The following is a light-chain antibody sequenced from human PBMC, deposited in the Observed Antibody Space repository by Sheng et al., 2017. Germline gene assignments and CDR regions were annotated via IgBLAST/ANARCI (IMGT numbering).Light chain of an antibody. CDR1: QSLLHGNGYNY. J-gene: IGKJ4*01. CDR3: MQVLQIPXT. Sequence: DIVMTQSPVSLSVTPGEPASISCRSSQSLLHGNGYNYLDWYLQKPGQSPQLLIYLGSDRASGVPDRFSGSASGTDFTLKISRVEAEDVGVYYCMQVLQIPXTFGGGTKVEIK. V-gene: IGKV2-28*01. CDR2: LGS.